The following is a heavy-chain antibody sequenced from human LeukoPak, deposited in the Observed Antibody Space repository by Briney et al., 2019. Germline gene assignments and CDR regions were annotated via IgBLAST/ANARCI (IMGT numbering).Heavy chain of an antibody. Sequence: PSDTLSLTCTVCGGSINFYYWSWMRQPAGRGVECIGRIYSTGSTNYSPSLKSRVTMSVDKSKNQFTLNLSSVTAADTAVYYCARGIADPYSFDSWGQGTLVTVSS. CDR1: GGSINFYY. V-gene: IGHV4-4*07. CDR3: ARGIADPYSFDS. D-gene: IGHD6-13*01. J-gene: IGHJ4*02. CDR2: IYSTGST.